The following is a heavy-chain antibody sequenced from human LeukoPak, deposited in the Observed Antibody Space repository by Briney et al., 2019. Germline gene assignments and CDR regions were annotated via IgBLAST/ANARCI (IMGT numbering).Heavy chain of an antibody. J-gene: IGHJ5*02. CDR1: GSSISSYY. CDR2: IYYSGST. D-gene: IGHD6-19*01. Sequence: SETLSLTCTVSGSSISSYYWSWLRQPPGKGLEWIGYIYYSGSTNYNPSLKSRVTISVDMSKNQLSLKLSSVTATGTAVYYCAREIAVTGTLRFDPWGQGTLVTVSS. V-gene: IGHV4-59*12. CDR3: AREIAVTGTLRFDP.